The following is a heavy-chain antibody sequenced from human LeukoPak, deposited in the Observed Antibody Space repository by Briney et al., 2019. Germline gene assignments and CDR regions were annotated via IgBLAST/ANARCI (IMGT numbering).Heavy chain of an antibody. Sequence: SETLSLTCTVSGGSISSYYGRWLRQAPGEGREGIGYIYYSGRTNYTPSLKPLFTISVATSKNRFSLKLSSVTAADTAVYSCAREERYGSSYDYWGQGTLVTVSS. CDR3: AREERYGSSYDY. CDR2: IYYSGRT. CDR1: GGSISSYY. D-gene: IGHD3-10*01. V-gene: IGHV4-59*01. J-gene: IGHJ4*02.